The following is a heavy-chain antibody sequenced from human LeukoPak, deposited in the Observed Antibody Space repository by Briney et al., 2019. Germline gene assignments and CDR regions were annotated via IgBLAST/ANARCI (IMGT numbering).Heavy chain of an antibody. CDR1: GGSFSGYY. Sequence: SETLSLTCAVYGGSFSGYYWSWIRQPPGKGLEWIGEINHSGSTNYNPSLKSRVTISVDTSKNQFSLKLSSVTAADTAVYYCARAPPRKRIAVLDKHRRNNWFDPWGQGTLVTVSS. D-gene: IGHD3-3*02. J-gene: IGHJ5*02. CDR3: ARAPPRKRIAVLDKHRRNNWFDP. CDR2: INHSGST. V-gene: IGHV4-34*01.